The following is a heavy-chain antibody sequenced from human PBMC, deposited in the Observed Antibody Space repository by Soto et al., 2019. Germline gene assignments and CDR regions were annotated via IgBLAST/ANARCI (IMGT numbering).Heavy chain of an antibody. CDR3: AKDRQLESYYFYGMDA. CDR1: GFTHINYA. Sequence: LXLSCAPSGFTHINYAMHWVRQAPGKGLEWVAVISYDGSNKNYADSVKGRFIISRDEPKNTLYLQMNSLRVEDTAVYYCAKDRQLESYYFYGMDAWGQGTTVTVSS. J-gene: IGHJ6*02. D-gene: IGHD6-6*01. CDR2: ISYDGSNK. V-gene: IGHV3-30*04.